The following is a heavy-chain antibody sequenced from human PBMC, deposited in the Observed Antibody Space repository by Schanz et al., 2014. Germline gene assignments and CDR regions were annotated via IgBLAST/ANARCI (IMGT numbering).Heavy chain of an antibody. CDR2: ISGFGTGA. V-gene: IGHV3-53*01. D-gene: IGHD2-21*01. Sequence: EVQLVESGGGLIQPGGSLRLSCAVSGFTVNTNYMSWVRQAPGKGLEWISGISGFGTGAYYADSVKGRFTISRDNSMNTLSLQMNGLSADDTAIYYCAKGQGAVINNWYFDLWGRGTLVTVSS. J-gene: IGHJ2*01. CDR3: AKGQGAVINNWYFDL. CDR1: GFTVNTNY.